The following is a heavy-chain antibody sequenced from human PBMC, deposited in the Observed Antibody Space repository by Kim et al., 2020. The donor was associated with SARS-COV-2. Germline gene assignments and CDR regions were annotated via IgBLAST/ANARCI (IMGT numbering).Heavy chain of an antibody. CDR3: ARLVPAWVTMVRGSSNWFDP. Sequence: SETLSLTCTVSGGSISSSSYYWGWIRQPPGKGLEWIGSIYYSGSTYYNPSLKSRVTISVDTSKNQFSLKLSSVTAADTAVYYCARLVPAWVTMVRGSSNWFDPWGQGTLVTVSS. CDR1: GGSISSSSYY. D-gene: IGHD3-10*01. V-gene: IGHV4-39*01. CDR2: IYYSGST. J-gene: IGHJ5*02.